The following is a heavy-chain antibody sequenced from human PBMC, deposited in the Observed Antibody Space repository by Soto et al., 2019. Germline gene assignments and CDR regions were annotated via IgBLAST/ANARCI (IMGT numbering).Heavy chain of an antibody. CDR3: AKSAVSSGYYSNCFDP. V-gene: IGHV3-23*01. CDR1: GFTFSSYA. Sequence: GGSLRLSCAASGFTFSSYAMSWVRQAPGKGLEWVSAISGSGGSAYYADSVKGRFTISRDNSKNTLYLQMSSLRAEDTAVYYCAKSAVSSGYYSNCFDPWGQGTLVTVSS. J-gene: IGHJ5*02. CDR2: ISGSGGSA. D-gene: IGHD3-22*01.